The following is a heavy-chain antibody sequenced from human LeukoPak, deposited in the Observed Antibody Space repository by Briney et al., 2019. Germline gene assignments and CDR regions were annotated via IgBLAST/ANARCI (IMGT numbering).Heavy chain of an antibody. V-gene: IGHV3-48*04. CDR1: GFTFSSYS. CDR2: ISSSGSTI. D-gene: IGHD3-22*01. J-gene: IGHJ4*02. CDR3: ARGVNYDSSGYLFDY. Sequence: GGSLRLSCAASGFTFSSYSMNWVRQAPGKGLEWVSYISSSGSTIYYADSVKGRFTISRDNAKNSLYLQMNSLRAEDTAVYYCARGVNYDSSGYLFDYWGQGTLVTVSS.